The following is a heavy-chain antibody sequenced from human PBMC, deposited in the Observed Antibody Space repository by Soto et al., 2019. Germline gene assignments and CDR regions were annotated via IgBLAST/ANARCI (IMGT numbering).Heavy chain of an antibody. CDR3: TTNFYSDHGMDV. D-gene: IGHD4-17*01. Sequence: PGGSLRLSCAASGITFSKAWMNWVRQSPGKGPEWVGRIKSRSDGGTTDYAAPVKGRFTISRDDSKDTLWLQMNSLKTEDTAVYYCTTNFYSDHGMDVWGQGTTVTVSS. J-gene: IGHJ6*02. CDR2: IKSRSDGGTT. CDR1: GITFSKAW. V-gene: IGHV3-15*01.